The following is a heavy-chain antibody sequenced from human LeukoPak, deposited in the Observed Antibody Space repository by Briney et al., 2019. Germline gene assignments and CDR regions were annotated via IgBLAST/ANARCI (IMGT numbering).Heavy chain of an antibody. CDR2: TSSSGSTI. CDR3: AELGITMIGGV. Sequence: GGSLRLSCAASGFTFSSYWMSWVRQAPGKGLEWVSYTSSSGSTIYYADSVKGRFTISRDNAKNSLYLQMNSLRAEDTAVYYCAELGITMIGGVWGKGTTVTISS. J-gene: IGHJ6*04. CDR1: GFTFSSYW. D-gene: IGHD3-10*02. V-gene: IGHV3-48*04.